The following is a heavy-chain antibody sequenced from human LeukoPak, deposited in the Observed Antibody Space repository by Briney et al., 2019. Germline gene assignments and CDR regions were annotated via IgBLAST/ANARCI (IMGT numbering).Heavy chain of an antibody. CDR3: ARLTGVGYCSGGSCFPEYFQH. V-gene: IGHV5-51*01. D-gene: IGHD2-15*01. CDR1: GYSFTNYW. J-gene: IGHJ1*01. CDR2: IYPGDSDT. Sequence: GESLEISCKGSGYSFTNYWIGWVRQMPGKGLEWMGIIYPGDSDTRYSPSLQGQVTSSADKSISTAYLQWSSLKASDTAMYYCARLTGVGYCSGGSCFPEYFQHWGQGTLVTVSS.